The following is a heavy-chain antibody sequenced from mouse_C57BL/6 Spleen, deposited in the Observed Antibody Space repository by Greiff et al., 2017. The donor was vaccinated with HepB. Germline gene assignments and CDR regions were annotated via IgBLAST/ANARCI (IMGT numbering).Heavy chain of an antibody. CDR3: ARRGYGSYWYFDV. J-gene: IGHJ1*03. V-gene: IGHV5-2*03. CDR2: INSDGGST. D-gene: IGHD2-10*02. CDR1: EYEFPSHD. Sequence: DVKLVESGGGLVQPGESLKLSCESNEYEFPSHDMSWVRKTPEKRLELVAAINSDGGSTYYPDTMERRFIISRDNTKKTLYLQMSSLRSEDTALYYCARRGYGSYWYFDVWGTGTTVTVSS.